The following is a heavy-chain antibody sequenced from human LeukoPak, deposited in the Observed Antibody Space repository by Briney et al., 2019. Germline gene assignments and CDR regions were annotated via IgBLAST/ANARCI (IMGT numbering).Heavy chain of an antibody. V-gene: IGHV3-48*02. D-gene: IGHD6-13*01. CDR1: GFTFRSYS. CDR2: ISRSTNSI. J-gene: IGHJ6*02. CDR3: ARDRGPGIKPAGTVGMDV. Sequence: GGSLRLSCEAPGFTFRSYSMNWVRQAPGKGLEWISYISRSTNSISYADSVKGRFTISRDNAKNSLFLQVNNLRDEDTAVYYCARDRGPGIKPAGTVGMDVWGQGTTVTVSS.